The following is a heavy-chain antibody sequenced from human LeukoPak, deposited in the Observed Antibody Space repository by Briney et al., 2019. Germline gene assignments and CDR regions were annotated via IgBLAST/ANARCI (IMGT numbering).Heavy chain of an antibody. D-gene: IGHD3-10*01. V-gene: IGHV3-7*05. CDR2: IHNDGSEK. CDR1: GFTFRNYW. CDR3: VRGSSGTVVRGVAWAWFDP. J-gene: IGHJ5*02. Sequence: GGSLRLSCVASGFTFRNYWMTWVRQAPGKGPEWVANIHNDGSEKYFVASVRGRFTISRDNAKDSLYLQMSSLRAEDTAVYYCVRGSSGTVVRGVAWAWFDPWGQGTLVTVSS.